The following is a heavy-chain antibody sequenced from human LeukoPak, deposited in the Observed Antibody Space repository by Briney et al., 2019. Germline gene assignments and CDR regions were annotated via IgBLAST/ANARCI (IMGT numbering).Heavy chain of an antibody. V-gene: IGHV3-30*04. CDR1: GFTFSSYA. Sequence: PEGSLRLSCAASGFTFSSYAMHWFRQAPGKGLEWVAVISYDGSNKYYADSVKGRFTISRDNSKNTLYLQMNSLRAEDTAVYYCARDIVVVPAAMGFYYYYYGMDVWGQGTTVTVSS. D-gene: IGHD2-2*01. CDR3: ARDIVVVPAAMGFYYYYYGMDV. J-gene: IGHJ6*02. CDR2: ISYDGSNK.